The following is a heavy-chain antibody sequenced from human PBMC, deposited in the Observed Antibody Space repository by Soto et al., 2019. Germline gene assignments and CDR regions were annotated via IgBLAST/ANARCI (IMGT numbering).Heavy chain of an antibody. CDR1: GGSFSGYY. CDR3: ARVRSRNWNYVSWFDP. Sequence: PSETLSLTCAVYGGSFSGYYWSWIRQPPGRGLEWIGEINHSGSTNYNPSLKSRVTISVDTSKNQSSLKLSSVTAAHTAVYYCARVRSRNWNYVSWFDPWGQGTLVTVSS. CDR2: INHSGST. V-gene: IGHV4-34*01. D-gene: IGHD1-7*01. J-gene: IGHJ5*02.